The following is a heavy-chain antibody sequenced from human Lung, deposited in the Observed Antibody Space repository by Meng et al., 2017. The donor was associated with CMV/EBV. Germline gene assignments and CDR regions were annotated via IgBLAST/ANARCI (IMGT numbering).Heavy chain of an antibody. Sequence: SVXVSXXASGYTFTGYYMHWVRQAPGQGLEWMGWINPNSGGTNYAQKFQGRVTMTRDTSISTAYLELSRLRSDDTAVYYCARVGERARVYYSDYWGQGTLVTVSS. D-gene: IGHD5-18*01. CDR1: GYTFTGYY. V-gene: IGHV1-2*02. CDR3: ARVGERARVYYSDY. CDR2: INPNSGGT. J-gene: IGHJ4*02.